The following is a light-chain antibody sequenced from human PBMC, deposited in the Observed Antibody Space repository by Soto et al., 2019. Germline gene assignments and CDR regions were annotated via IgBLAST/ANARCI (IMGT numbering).Light chain of an antibody. CDR2: AAS. CDR3: QQYNTYST. J-gene: IGKJ5*01. V-gene: IGKV1-5*01. CDR1: QSIGSW. Sequence: DIQMTQSPSTLSAFVGDRVTITFRASQSIGSWLAWYQQKPGKAPTLLIYAASNLQSGVPSRFRGSRSGTEFTLTISSLQPDDFATYYCQQYNTYSTFGQGTRLEI.